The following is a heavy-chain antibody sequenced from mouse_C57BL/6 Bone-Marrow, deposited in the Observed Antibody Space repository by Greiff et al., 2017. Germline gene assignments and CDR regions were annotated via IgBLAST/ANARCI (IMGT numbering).Heavy chain of an antibody. Sequence: DVKLVESGGDLVKPGGSLKLSCAASGFTFSSYGMSWVRQTPDKRLEWVATISSGGSYTYYPDSVKGRFTISRDNAKNTLYLQMSSLKSEDTAMYYCARERGTNYWGQGTTLTVSS. CDR1: GFTFSSYG. V-gene: IGHV5-6*02. J-gene: IGHJ2*01. CDR2: ISSGGSYT. D-gene: IGHD3-3*01. CDR3: ARERGTNY.